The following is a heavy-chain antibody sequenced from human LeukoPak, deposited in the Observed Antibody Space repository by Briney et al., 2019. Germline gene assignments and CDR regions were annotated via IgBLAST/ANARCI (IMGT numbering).Heavy chain of an antibody. D-gene: IGHD3-22*01. CDR1: GYTFTGYY. V-gene: IGHV1-2*02. CDR2: INPNSGGT. CDR3: ARARYYYDSSGFPNDY. Sequence: ASVKVSCKASGYTFTGYYMHWVRQAPGQGLEWMGWINPNSGGTNYAQKFQGRVTMTRDTSISTAYMELSRLRSDDTAVYYCARARYYYDSSGFPNDYWGQGTLVTVSS. J-gene: IGHJ4*02.